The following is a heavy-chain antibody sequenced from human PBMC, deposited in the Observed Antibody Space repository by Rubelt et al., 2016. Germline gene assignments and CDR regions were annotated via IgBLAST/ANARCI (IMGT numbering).Heavy chain of an antibody. CDR3: ARDRYGYSYVLGY. CDR1: GFTFSSYA. D-gene: IGHD5-18*01. J-gene: IGHJ4*02. Sequence: QVQLVESGGGVVQPGRSLRLSCAASGFTFSSYAMHWVRQAPGKGLEWVAVISYDGSNKYYADSVKGRFTISRDNSKNTLYLQMNSLRAEDTAVYYCARDRYGYSYVLGYWGQGTLVTVSS. V-gene: IGHV3-30*04. CDR2: ISYDGSNK.